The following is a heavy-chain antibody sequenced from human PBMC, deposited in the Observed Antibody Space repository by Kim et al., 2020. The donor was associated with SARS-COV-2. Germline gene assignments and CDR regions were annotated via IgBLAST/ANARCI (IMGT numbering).Heavy chain of an antibody. CDR3: ARGGSWNYPPEDY. Sequence: YAQKFQGRVTMTRDTSISTAYMELSRLRSDDTAVYYCARGGSWNYPPEDYWGQGTLVTVSS. D-gene: IGHD1-7*01. J-gene: IGHJ4*02. V-gene: IGHV1-2*02.